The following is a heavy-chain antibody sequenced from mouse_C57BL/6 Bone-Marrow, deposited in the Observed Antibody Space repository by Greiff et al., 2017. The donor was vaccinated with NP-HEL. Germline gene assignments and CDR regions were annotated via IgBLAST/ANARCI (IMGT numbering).Heavy chain of an antibody. CDR2: INPNNGGT. J-gene: IGHJ3*01. V-gene: IGHV1-18*01. CDR1: GYTFTDYN. Sequence: EVQLQESGPELVKPGASEKIPCKASGYTFTDYNMDWVKQSHGKSLEWIGDINPNNGGTIYNQKFKGKATLTVDKSSSTAYMELRSLTSEDTAVYYCVKGRCFAYWGQGTLVTVSA. CDR3: VKGRCFAY.